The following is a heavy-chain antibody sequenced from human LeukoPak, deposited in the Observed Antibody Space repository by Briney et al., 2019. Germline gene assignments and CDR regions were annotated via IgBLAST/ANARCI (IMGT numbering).Heavy chain of an antibody. CDR2: INPKSGGT. Sequence: ASVKVSCKASGYTFTGYFIHWVRQAPGQGLEWMGWINPKSGGTNYQQKFQDRVTMTRDTSITTAYMEMSRLRSDDTAVYYCARSMVVRGVMGNYFDAWGQGTLVTVSS. J-gene: IGHJ5*02. CDR1: GYTFTGYF. CDR3: ARSMVVRGVMGNYFDA. V-gene: IGHV1-2*02. D-gene: IGHD3-10*01.